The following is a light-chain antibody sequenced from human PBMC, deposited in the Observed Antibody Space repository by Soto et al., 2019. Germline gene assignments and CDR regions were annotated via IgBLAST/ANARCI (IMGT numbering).Light chain of an antibody. Sequence: QSVLTQSPSASASLGASVKLTCTLSSGHSSYAIAWHQQQPEKGPRYLMKLDSDGSHTKGDAIPDRFSGSSSGAERYLTISSLXSEDEADYYCQTWGTGIHVVFGGGTKLTVL. J-gene: IGLJ2*01. CDR1: SGHSSYA. CDR3: QTWGTGIHVV. V-gene: IGLV4-69*01. CDR2: LDSDGSH.